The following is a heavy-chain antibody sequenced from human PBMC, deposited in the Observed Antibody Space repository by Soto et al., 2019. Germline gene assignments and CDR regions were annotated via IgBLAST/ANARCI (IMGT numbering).Heavy chain of an antibody. CDR1: GGSFSGYY. Sequence: LSLTCSVYGGSFSGYYWSWIRQPPGKGLEWIGEINHSGSTNYNPSLKSRVTISVDTSKNQFSLKLSSVTAADTAVYYCARVRHDSSSWYDYWGQGTLVTVSS. CDR2: INHSGST. CDR3: ARVRHDSSSWYDY. J-gene: IGHJ4*02. D-gene: IGHD6-13*01. V-gene: IGHV4-34*01.